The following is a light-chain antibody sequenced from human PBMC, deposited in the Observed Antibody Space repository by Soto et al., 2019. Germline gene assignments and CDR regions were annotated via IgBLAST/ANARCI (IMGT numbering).Light chain of an antibody. CDR3: LQDYNYPLT. V-gene: IGKV1-6*01. Sequence: AIQMTQSPSSLSASVGDRVPITCRASQGIRNDLGWYQQKPGKAPKLLIYAASSLQSGVPSRFSGSGSGTDLTLTISSLQPEDFETYYCLQDYNYPLTFGEGTKVDIK. CDR2: AAS. J-gene: IGKJ4*01. CDR1: QGIRND.